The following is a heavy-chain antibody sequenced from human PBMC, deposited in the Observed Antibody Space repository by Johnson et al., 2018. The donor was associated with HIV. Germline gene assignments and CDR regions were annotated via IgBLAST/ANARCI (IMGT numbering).Heavy chain of an antibody. Sequence: MLLVESGGGLAQPGGSLRLSCAASGFSISSNYMSWIRQAPGKGLEWVSVIYRAGSTYYADSVKDRFTISRDISKNTIYLQMNSLRAEDTAMYYCARDGTETGPDDAFDIWGQGTMVTVSS. CDR3: ARDGTETGPDDAFDI. J-gene: IGHJ3*02. D-gene: IGHD1-1*01. CDR2: IYRAGST. V-gene: IGHV3-66*01. CDR1: GFSISSNY.